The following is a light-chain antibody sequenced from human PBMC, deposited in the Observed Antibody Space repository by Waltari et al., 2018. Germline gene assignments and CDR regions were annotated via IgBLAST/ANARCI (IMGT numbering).Light chain of an antibody. Sequence: QSVLTQPPSVSGAPGQRVTISCTGSGSNIGAGYDVHWYQQLPGTAPKLLIYGNTNRPSGVPDRFSGSKSGTSGSRAITGLQAEDEAYYYCQSYDSSLTGSWVFGGGTKLTVL. CDR2: GNT. CDR3: QSYDSSLTGSWV. J-gene: IGLJ3*02. CDR1: GSNIGAGYD. V-gene: IGLV1-40*01.